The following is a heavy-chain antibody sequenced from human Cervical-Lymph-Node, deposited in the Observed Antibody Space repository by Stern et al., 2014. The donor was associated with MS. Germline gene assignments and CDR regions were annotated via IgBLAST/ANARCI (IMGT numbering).Heavy chain of an antibody. CDR1: GGTFSSYT. V-gene: IGHV1-69*09. CDR2: IIPILGIA. Sequence: VQLEESGAEVKKPGSSVKVSCKASGGTFSSYTISWVRQAPGQGLEWMGRIIPILGIANYAQKFQGRVTITADKSTSTAYMELSSLRSEDTAVYYCARAGGYCSSTSCYWFDPWGQGTLVTVSS. CDR3: ARAGGYCSSTSCYWFDP. J-gene: IGHJ5*02. D-gene: IGHD2-2*01.